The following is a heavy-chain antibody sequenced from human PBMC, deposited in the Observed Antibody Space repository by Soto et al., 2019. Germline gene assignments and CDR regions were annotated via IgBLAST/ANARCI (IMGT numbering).Heavy chain of an antibody. J-gene: IGHJ4*02. Sequence: PSETLSLTCTVSGGSISSSSYYWGWIRQPPGKGLEWIGSIYYSGSTYYNPSLKSRVTISVDTSKNQFSLKLSSVTAADTAVYYCARRRYSGYFDYWGQGTLVTVSS. D-gene: IGHD5-12*01. CDR2: IYYSGST. CDR1: GGSISSSSYY. V-gene: IGHV4-39*01. CDR3: ARRRYSGYFDY.